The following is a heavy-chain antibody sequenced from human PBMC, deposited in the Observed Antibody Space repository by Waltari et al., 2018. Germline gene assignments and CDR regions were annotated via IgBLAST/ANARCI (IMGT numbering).Heavy chain of an antibody. CDR3: ARSKWEYWDY. D-gene: IGHD1-26*01. CDR1: GGSISSYY. V-gene: IGHV4-59*01. CDR2: IYYSGST. Sequence: VQLQESGPGLVKPSETLSLTCTVSGGSISSYYWSWIRQPPGKGLEWIGYIYYSGSTNYNPSLKSRVTISVDTSKNQFSLKLSSVTAADTAVYYCARSKWEYWDYWGQGTLVTVSS. J-gene: IGHJ4*02.